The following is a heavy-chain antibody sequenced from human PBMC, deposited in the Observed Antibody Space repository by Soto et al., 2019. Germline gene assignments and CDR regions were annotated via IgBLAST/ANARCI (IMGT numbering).Heavy chain of an antibody. J-gene: IGHJ4*02. CDR2: ISYDGSNK. V-gene: IGHV3-30*18. CDR1: GFTFSSYG. D-gene: IGHD5-18*01. Sequence: GSLRLSCAASGFTFSSYGMHWVRQAPGKGLEWVAVISYDGSNKYYADSVKGRFTISRDNSKNTLYLQMNSLRAEDTAVYYCAKVIQLWLPFDYWGQGTLVTVSS. CDR3: AKVIQLWLPFDY.